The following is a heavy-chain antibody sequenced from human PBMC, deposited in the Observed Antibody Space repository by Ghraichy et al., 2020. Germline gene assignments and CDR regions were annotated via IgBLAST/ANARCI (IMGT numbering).Heavy chain of an antibody. V-gene: IGHV3-30*04. CDR2: ISYDGSNK. J-gene: IGHJ4*02. D-gene: IGHD4-17*01. CDR3: ARDRSTTVTLRTASDY. CDR1: GFTFSSYA. Sequence: GGSLRLSCAASGFTFSSYAMHWVRQAPGKGLEWVAVISYDGSNKYYADSVKGRFTISRDNSKNTLYLQMNSLRAEDTAVYYCARDRSTTVTLRTASDYWGQGTLVTVSS.